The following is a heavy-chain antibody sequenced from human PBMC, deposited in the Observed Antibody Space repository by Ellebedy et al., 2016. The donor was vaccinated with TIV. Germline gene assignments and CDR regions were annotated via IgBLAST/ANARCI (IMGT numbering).Heavy chain of an antibody. Sequence: SGPTLVKPTETLTLTCTVSGFSLSNARMGVSWIRQPPGKALEWLAHIFSNDEKSYSTSLKSRLTISKDTSKSQVVLTMTNMDPVDTATYYCARISRYCSSTSCRRWFDPWGQGTLVTVSS. J-gene: IGHJ5*02. CDR2: IFSNDEK. CDR1: GFSLSNARMG. D-gene: IGHD2-2*01. V-gene: IGHV2-26*01. CDR3: ARISRYCSSTSCRRWFDP.